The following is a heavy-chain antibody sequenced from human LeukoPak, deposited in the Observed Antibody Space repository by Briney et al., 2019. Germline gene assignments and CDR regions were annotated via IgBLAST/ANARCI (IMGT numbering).Heavy chain of an antibody. D-gene: IGHD3-22*01. V-gene: IGHV4-34*01. Sequence: PSETLSLTCAVYGGSFSGYYWSWIRQPPGKGLEWIGEINHSGSTNYNPSLKSRVTISVDTSKNQFSLKLSSVTAADTAVYYCARGGSGSMNPDYYYYMDVWGKETTVTVSS. CDR3: ARGGSGSMNPDYYYYMDV. J-gene: IGHJ6*03. CDR2: INHSGST. CDR1: GGSFSGYY.